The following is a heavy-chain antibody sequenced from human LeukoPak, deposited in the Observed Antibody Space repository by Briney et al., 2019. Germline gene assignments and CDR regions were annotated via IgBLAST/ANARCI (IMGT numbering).Heavy chain of an antibody. CDR2: IKPDGGQK. Sequence: GGSLRLSCAASGFTFSRYWMTWTRQAPGKGPEWVANIKPDGGQKYYVDSVKGRFTISRDNARNSLYLQMNSLRAEDTAVYYCASPPVAAGGNVYFQHWGQGTLVAVSS. V-gene: IGHV3-7*02. J-gene: IGHJ1*01. CDR3: ASPPVAAGGNVYFQH. D-gene: IGHD6-13*01. CDR1: GFTFSRYW.